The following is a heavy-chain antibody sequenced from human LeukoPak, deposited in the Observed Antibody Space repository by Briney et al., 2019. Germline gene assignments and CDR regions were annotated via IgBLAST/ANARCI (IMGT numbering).Heavy chain of an antibody. Sequence: GGSLRLSCAASGFTFDDYAMHWVRQALGKGLEWVSGISWNSGSIGYADSVKGRFTISRDNAKNSLYLQMNSLRAEDTAVYYCARDPMTAAGSKDGMDVWGQGTTVTVSS. CDR2: ISWNSGSI. CDR1: GFTFDDYA. CDR3: ARDPMTAAGSKDGMDV. V-gene: IGHV3-9*01. J-gene: IGHJ6*02. D-gene: IGHD6-13*01.